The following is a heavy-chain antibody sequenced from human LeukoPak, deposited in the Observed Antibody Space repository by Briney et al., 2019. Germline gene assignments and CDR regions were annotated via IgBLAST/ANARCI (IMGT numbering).Heavy chain of an antibody. D-gene: IGHD1-26*01. Sequence: GGSLRLSCAASGFTVSSNYMSWVRQAPGKGLEWVSVIYSGGSTYYADSVKGRFTISRDNSKNTLYLQMNSLRAEDTAVYYCARGIVGALDAFDIWGQGTMVTVFS. V-gene: IGHV3-66*01. CDR2: IYSGGST. J-gene: IGHJ3*02. CDR1: GFTVSSNY. CDR3: ARGIVGALDAFDI.